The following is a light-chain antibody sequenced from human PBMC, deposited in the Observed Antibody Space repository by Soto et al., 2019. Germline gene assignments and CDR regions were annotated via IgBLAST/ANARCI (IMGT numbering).Light chain of an antibody. J-gene: IGLJ3*02. Sequence: QSVLTQSPSASASLGASVKLTCTLSSGHSSYAIAWHQQQPEKGPRYLMKLNSDGSHSKGDGIPERFSGSSSGAERYLTISSLQSEEEADYYCQTWGTGPWVFGGGTKLTVL. CDR3: QTWGTGPWV. CDR1: SGHSSYA. V-gene: IGLV4-69*01. CDR2: LNSDGSH.